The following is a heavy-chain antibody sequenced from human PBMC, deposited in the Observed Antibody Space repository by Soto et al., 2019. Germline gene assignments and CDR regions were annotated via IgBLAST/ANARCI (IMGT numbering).Heavy chain of an antibody. CDR1: GGSISSGGYY. CDR2: IYYSGST. J-gene: IGHJ5*02. V-gene: IGHV4-31*03. D-gene: IGHD6-19*01. Sequence: PSETLSLTCTVSGGSISSGGYYWSWIRQHPGKGLKWIGYIYYSGSTYYNPSLKSRVTISVDTSRNQFSLKLSSVTAADTAVYYCARVALAVKRVLVDPWGQGTLVTVSS. CDR3: ARVALAVKRVLVDP.